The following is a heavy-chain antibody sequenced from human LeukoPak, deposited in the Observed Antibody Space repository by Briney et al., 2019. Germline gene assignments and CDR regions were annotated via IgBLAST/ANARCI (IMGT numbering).Heavy chain of an antibody. CDR3: AFWSGNLYF. V-gene: IGHV3-30*02. Sequence: GGSLRLSCAASGFTFSSYGMHWVRQAPGKGLEWVAFIRYDGSNKYYADSVKGRFTISRDNSKNTLYLQMNSLRAEDTGVYCAFWSGNLYFWGQGALVTVSS. CDR1: GFTFSSYG. CDR2: IRYDGSNK. J-gene: IGHJ4*02. D-gene: IGHD3-3*01.